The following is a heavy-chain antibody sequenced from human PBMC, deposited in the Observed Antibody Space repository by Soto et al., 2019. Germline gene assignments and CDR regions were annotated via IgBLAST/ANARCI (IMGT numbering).Heavy chain of an antibody. CDR1: GYTFTIYY. CDR2: INPSGGST. Sequence: QVQLVQSGAEVKKPGASVKVSCKASGYTFTIYYMHWVRQAPGQGLEWMGIINPSGGSTSYAQMFQGRVTMTRDTSTSTVYIELSSLRSEDTAIYYCARSRDRFDYWGQGTLVTVSS. J-gene: IGHJ4*02. V-gene: IGHV1-46*01. CDR3: ARSRDRFDY.